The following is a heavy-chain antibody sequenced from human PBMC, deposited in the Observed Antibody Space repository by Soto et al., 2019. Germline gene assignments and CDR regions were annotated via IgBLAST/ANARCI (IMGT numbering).Heavy chain of an antibody. J-gene: IGHJ4*02. V-gene: IGHV3-48*02. CDR2: ISSGSSAI. CDR3: ARYTPFDY. D-gene: IGHD2-2*02. CDR1: GFTFSDYS. Sequence: EVQLVESGGGLVQPGGSQRLSCAASGFTFSDYSMNWVRQAPGKGLEWVAYISSGSSAIYYADSVKGRFTISRDNVKNSLYLQMNSLRDDDTAVYYCARYTPFDYWGQGTLVTVSS.